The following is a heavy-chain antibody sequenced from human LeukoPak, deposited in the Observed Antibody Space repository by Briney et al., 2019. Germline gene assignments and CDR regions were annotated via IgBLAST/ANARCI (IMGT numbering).Heavy chain of an antibody. V-gene: IGHV3-11*04. CDR3: AREPSYYYDSSGYYPLDY. CDR2: ISSSGSTI. J-gene: IGHJ4*02. D-gene: IGHD3-22*01. CDR1: GFTFSDYY. Sequence: PGGSLRLSCAASGFTFSDYYMSWIRQAPGKGLEWVSYISSSGSTIYYADSVKGRFTISRDNAKNSLYLQMNSLRAEDTAVYYCAREPSYYYDSSGYYPLDYWGQGTLVTVSS.